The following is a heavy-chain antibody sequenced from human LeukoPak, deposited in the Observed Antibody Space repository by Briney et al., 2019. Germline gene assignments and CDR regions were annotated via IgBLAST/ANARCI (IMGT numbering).Heavy chain of an antibody. J-gene: IGHJ4*02. CDR3: ARADCSGGSCYSLFDY. Sequence: PGGSLRLSCAASGFTFSSYSMNWVRQAPGKGLEWVSSISSSSSYIYYADSVKGRFTISRDNAKNSLYLQMDSLRAEDTAVYYCARADCSGGSCYSLFDYWGQGTLVTVSS. CDR1: GFTFSSYS. D-gene: IGHD2-15*01. CDR2: ISSSSSYI. V-gene: IGHV3-21*01.